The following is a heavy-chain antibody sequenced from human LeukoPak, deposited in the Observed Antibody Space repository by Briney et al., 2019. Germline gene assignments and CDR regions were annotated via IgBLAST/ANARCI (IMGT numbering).Heavy chain of an antibody. J-gene: IGHJ6*03. Sequence: PGGSLRLFCAASGFTFSSYNMNWVRQAPGKAMEWVSSITSSATYIFYADSVKGRFTISRDNAKNSLYLQMNSLRAEDTATYYCARGEFGDYYYFYMDVWGKGTTVTVSS. D-gene: IGHD2/OR15-2a*01. CDR1: GFTFSSYN. CDR3: ARGEFGDYYYFYMDV. V-gene: IGHV3-21*01. CDR2: ITSSATYI.